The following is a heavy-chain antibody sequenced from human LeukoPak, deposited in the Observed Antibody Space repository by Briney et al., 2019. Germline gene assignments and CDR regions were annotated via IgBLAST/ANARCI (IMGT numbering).Heavy chain of an antibody. V-gene: IGHV3-23*01. CDR3: AKDREDTIFGVVNPFDY. Sequence: GGSLRLSCAASGFTFSSYAMSWVRQAPGKGLEWVSAISGSGGSTYYADSVRGRFTISRDNSKNTLYLQMNSLRAEDTAVYYCAKDREDTIFGVVNPFDYWGQGTLVTVSS. D-gene: IGHD3-3*01. CDR1: GFTFSSYA. CDR2: ISGSGGST. J-gene: IGHJ4*02.